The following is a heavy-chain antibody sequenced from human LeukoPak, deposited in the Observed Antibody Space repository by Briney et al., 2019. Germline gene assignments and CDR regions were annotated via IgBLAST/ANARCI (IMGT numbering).Heavy chain of an antibody. CDR1: GFTFSSYA. Sequence: GGSLRLSCAASGFTFSSYAMSWVRQAPGKGLEWVSAISGSGGSTYYADSVKGRFTISRDNSKNTLYLQMNSLRAEDTAVYYCAKDSYYYGSGSYYSPYYFDYWGQGTLVTVSS. CDR2: ISGSGGST. D-gene: IGHD3-10*01. CDR3: AKDSYYYGSGSYYSPYYFDY. V-gene: IGHV3-23*01. J-gene: IGHJ4*02.